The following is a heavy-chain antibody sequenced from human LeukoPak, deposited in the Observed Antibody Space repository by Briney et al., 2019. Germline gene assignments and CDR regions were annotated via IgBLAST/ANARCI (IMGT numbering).Heavy chain of an antibody. D-gene: IGHD2-15*01. V-gene: IGHV4-59*01. J-gene: IGHJ3*02. CDR2: IYYSGST. CDR3: ARGKYQVSIFCTPGSWYPGAFDI. Sequence: PSVTLSLTCTVSGGSISNYYWSWIRQPPGKGLEWIGYIYYSGSTNYNPSLKSRVTISVDTSKNQFSLKLSSVTAADTAVYYCARGKYQVSIFCTPGSWYPGAFDIWGQGTMGTVSS. CDR1: GGSISNYY.